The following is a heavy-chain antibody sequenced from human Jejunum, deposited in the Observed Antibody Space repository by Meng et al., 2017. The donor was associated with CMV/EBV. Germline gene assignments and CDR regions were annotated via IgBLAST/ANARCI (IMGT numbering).Heavy chain of an antibody. D-gene: IGHD2-15*01. CDR1: GLDFNTYT. J-gene: IGHJ4*02. V-gene: IGHV3-23*01. CDR3: ARLSDS. CDR2: ITGSGGNT. Sequence: LKISCAASGLDFNTYTMNWVRQAPGKGLEWVASITGSGGNTYYADSVKGRFTISRDNSKNTLYLQMNSLRADDTAVYYCARLSDSWGQGTLVTVSS.